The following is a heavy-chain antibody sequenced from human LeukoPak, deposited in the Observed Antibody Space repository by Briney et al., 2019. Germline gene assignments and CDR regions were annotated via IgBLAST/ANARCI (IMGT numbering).Heavy chain of an antibody. J-gene: IGHJ4*02. CDR1: GGSISSSSYY. V-gene: IGHV4-39*01. CDR2: IYYSGST. D-gene: IGHD4-17*01. Sequence: SLSLTCTVSGGSISSSSYYWGWIRQPPGKGLEWIGSIYYSGSTFYNPSLKSRVTISVDTSKNQFSLKLTSVTAADTAVYYCATQTLRLCGQGTLVTVSS. CDR3: ATQTLRL.